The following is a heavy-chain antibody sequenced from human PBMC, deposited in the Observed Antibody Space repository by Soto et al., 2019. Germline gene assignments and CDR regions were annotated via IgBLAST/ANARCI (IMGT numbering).Heavy chain of an antibody. J-gene: IGHJ4*02. Sequence: QVQLVESGGGVVQPGGSLRLSCAASGFSFSSYGMHWVRQAPGKGLEWVAVIWYDGSKRYYEDSVTGRFTISRDNSNNALSLQMNSLRVEDTAVYFCARSSGLSIDYWGRGTLVTVSS. CDR3: ARSSGLSIDY. CDR1: GFSFSSYG. D-gene: IGHD6-19*01. CDR2: IWYDGSKR. V-gene: IGHV3-33*01.